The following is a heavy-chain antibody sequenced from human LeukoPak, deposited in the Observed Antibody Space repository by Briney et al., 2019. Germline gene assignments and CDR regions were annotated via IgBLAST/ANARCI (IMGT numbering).Heavy chain of an antibody. J-gene: IGHJ4*02. CDR1: VYTFTSYP. V-gene: IGHV1-18*01. CDR2: ITTYNGNT. D-gene: IGHD4-17*01. Sequence: GASVKVSCKASVYTFTSYPISWVRQAPGQGLEWMGWITTYNGNTNYAQKLQGRVTMTTDTSTSTAYMDLRGLRSDDTAVYYCARGYDYGDYVGDFDYWGQGTLVTVSS. CDR3: ARGYDYGDYVGDFDY.